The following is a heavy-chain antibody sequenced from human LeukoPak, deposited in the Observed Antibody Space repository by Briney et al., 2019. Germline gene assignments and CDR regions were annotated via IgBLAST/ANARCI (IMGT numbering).Heavy chain of an antibody. CDR2: INWNGGST. V-gene: IGHV3-20*04. J-gene: IGHJ4*02. CDR3: ARGRSGTYQEGFDY. Sequence: GGSLRLSCAPSGFTFDDYGMSWVRQAPGKGLEWVSGINWNGGSTGYADSVKGRFSISRDNTKNSLYLQMNSLRAEDTALYYCARGRSGTYQEGFDYWGQGTLVTVSS. D-gene: IGHD1-26*01. CDR1: GFTFDDYG.